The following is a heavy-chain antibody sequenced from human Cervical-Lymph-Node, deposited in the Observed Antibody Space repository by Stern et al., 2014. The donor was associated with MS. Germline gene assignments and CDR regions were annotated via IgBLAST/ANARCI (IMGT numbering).Heavy chain of an antibody. J-gene: IGHJ3*02. CDR2: MNPNRGNT. V-gene: IGHV1-8*01. CDR1: GYTFTSYD. CDR3: ARERAYYDFWSGYRGDAFDI. Sequence: VHLVESGAEVKKPGASVKVSCKASGYTFTSYDINWVRQATGQGLEWMGWMNPNRGNTGYAQKFQGRVTMTRNTSISTAYMELSSLRSEDTAVYYCARERAYYDFWSGYRGDAFDIWGQGTMVTVSS. D-gene: IGHD3-3*01.